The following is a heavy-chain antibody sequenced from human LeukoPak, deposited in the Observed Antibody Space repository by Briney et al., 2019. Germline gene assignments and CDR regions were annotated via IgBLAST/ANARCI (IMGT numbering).Heavy chain of an antibody. J-gene: IGHJ3*02. CDR1: GFTFSSYG. CDR2: IRYDGSNK. Sequence: GGSLRLSCAASGFTFSSYGMHWVRQAPGKGLEWVAFIRYDGSNKYYADSVKGRFTISRDNSKNTLYLQMNSLRAEDTAVYYCAKVKSASFWSDYSCASDIWGQGTMVTVSS. D-gene: IGHD3-3*01. CDR3: AKVKSASFWSDYSCASDI. V-gene: IGHV3-30*02.